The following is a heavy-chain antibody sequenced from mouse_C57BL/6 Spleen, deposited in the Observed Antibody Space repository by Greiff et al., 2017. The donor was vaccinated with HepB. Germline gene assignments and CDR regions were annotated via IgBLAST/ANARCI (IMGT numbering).Heavy chain of an antibody. D-gene: IGHD2-5*01. Sequence: EVQLQQSGPVLVKPGASVKMSCKASGYTFTDYYMNWVKQSHGKSLEWIGVINPYNGGTSYNQKFKGKATLTVDKSSSTAYMELNSLTSEDSAVYYCARYYSKKGYAMDYWGQGTSVTVSS. CDR2: INPYNGGT. CDR1: GYTFTDYY. J-gene: IGHJ4*01. V-gene: IGHV1-19*01. CDR3: ARYYSKKGYAMDY.